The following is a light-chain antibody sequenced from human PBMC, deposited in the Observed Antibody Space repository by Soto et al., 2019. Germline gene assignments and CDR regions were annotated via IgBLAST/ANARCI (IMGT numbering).Light chain of an antibody. V-gene: IGKV3-20*01. J-gene: IGKJ5*01. CDR2: GAS. CDR3: QQYGSSPRIT. CDR1: QSVSSSY. Sequence: EIVLTQSPGALSLYPGERATLSCRASQSVSSSYLAWYHQKPGQAPRLLIYGASSRATGIPDRFSGSGSGTDFTLTISRLEPEDFAVYYCQQYGSSPRITFGQGTRLGL.